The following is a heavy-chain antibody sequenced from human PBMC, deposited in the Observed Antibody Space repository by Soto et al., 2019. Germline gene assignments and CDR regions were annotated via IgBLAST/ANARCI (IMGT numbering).Heavy chain of an antibody. CDR2: ISGSGGST. J-gene: IGHJ4*02. D-gene: IGHD6-6*01. V-gene: IGHV3-23*01. CDR3: AKDDSSSPGYYFDY. CDR1: GFTFSSYA. Sequence: GGSLRLSCAASGFTFSSYAMGWVRQAPGKGLEWVSAISGSGGSTYYADSVKGRFTISRDNSKNTLYLQMNSLRAEDTAVYYCAKDDSSSPGYYFDYWGQGTLVTVSS.